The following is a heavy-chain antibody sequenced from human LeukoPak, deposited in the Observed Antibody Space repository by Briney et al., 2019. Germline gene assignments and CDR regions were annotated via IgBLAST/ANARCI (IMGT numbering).Heavy chain of an antibody. V-gene: IGHV1-2*06. D-gene: IGHD6-19*01. CDR3: ARAAYSSGWLDY. CDR1: GYTFTGYY. J-gene: IGHJ4*02. CDR2: INPNSGGT. Sequence: ASVKVSCKASGYTFTGYYMHWVRQAPGQGLEWMGRINPNSGGTNYAQKFQGRVTMTRDTSISTAYMELSRLSSDDTAVYYCARAAYSSGWLDYWGQGTLVTASS.